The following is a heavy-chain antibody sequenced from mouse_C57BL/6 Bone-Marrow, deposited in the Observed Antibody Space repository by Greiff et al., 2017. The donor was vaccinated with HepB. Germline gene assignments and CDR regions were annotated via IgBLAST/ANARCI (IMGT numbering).Heavy chain of an antibody. CDR1: GFNIKDYY. J-gene: IGHJ2*01. Sequence: VQLKQSGAELVKPGASVKLSCTASGFNIKDYYMHWVKQRTEQGLEWIGRIEPADGETNYAPKFQGKATITADTSSNTAYLQLSSLTSEDTAVYYCASKVVANPYYFDYWGQGTTRTVSS. CDR2: IEPADGET. D-gene: IGHD1-1*01. V-gene: IGHV14-2*01. CDR3: ASKVVANPYYFDY.